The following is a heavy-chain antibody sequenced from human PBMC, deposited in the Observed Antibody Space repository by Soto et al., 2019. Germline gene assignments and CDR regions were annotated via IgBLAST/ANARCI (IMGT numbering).Heavy chain of an antibody. CDR2: ISNDASDK. D-gene: IGHD6-13*01. J-gene: IGHJ3*01. CDR3: AKDHGIAASHGID. CDR1: GFTFNNYG. V-gene: IGHV3-30*18. Sequence: QVQLVESGGGVVKPGRSLRLSCAASGFTFNNYGMHWVRQAPGKGLELVATISNDASDKYYADSVKGRLTISRENSKNTAYLQMNSRRAEETAVYYCAKDHGIAASHGIDWGQGTMVTVSS.